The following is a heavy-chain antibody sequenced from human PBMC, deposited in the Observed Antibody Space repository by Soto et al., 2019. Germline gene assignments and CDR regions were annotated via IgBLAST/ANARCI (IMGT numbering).Heavy chain of an antibody. Sequence: PREPLPLTYPVSVFSISRGPSWGWIRQPQGKGPEWIASTYHGVTSFYNPSIKSRITISVDTSHNQFSLSLGSVTAADTAVYYCASAHGMVVAGSTFDYWGHGTLDTVSS. V-gene: IGHV4-38-2*01. D-gene: IGHD6-19*01. J-gene: IGHJ4*01. CDR3: ASAHGMVVAGSTFDY. CDR2: TYHGVTS. CDR1: VFSISRGPS.